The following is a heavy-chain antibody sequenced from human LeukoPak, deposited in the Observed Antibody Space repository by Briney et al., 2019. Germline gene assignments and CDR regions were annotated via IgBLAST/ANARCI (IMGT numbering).Heavy chain of an antibody. CDR3: ARGYYDILTGFFDNNPVDY. J-gene: IGHJ4*02. Sequence: PSETLSLTCTVSGGSISSSSYYWGWIRQPPGKGLEWIGSIYYSGSTYYNPSLKSRVTISVDTSKNQFSLKLSSVTAADTAVYYCARGYYDILTGFFDNNPVDYWGQGTLVTVSS. CDR2: IYYSGST. V-gene: IGHV4-39*01. D-gene: IGHD3-9*01. CDR1: GGSISSSSYY.